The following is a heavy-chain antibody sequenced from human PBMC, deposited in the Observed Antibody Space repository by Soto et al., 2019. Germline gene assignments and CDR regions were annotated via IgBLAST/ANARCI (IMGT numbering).Heavy chain of an antibody. CDR2: ISGSSIYI. J-gene: IGHJ5*02. Sequence: GGSLRLSCVASGFTFSNYNMNWVRQAPGKGLEWVSHISGSSIYIHYADSVRGRFTISRDNAKNSVYLQMDSLRVEDTAVYYCAREGALKPFSSWGQGALVTVPQ. CDR3: AREGALKPFSS. CDR1: GFTFSNYN. V-gene: IGHV3-21*01.